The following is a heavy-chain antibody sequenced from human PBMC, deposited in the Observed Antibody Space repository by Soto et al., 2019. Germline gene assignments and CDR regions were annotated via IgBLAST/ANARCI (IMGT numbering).Heavy chain of an antibody. D-gene: IGHD2-8*02. Sequence: ASVKVSCKASGYTFTSYDINWVRQAAGQGREWMGSVSPRNGDTAFAQKYQGRVTVTSNTAMSTVYMELSNLRSDDTAVYYCARGGSYWARRHYFDSWGQGTLVTVSS. J-gene: IGHJ4*02. V-gene: IGHV1-8*02. CDR1: GYTFTSYD. CDR2: VSPRNGDT. CDR3: ARGGSYWARRHYFDS.